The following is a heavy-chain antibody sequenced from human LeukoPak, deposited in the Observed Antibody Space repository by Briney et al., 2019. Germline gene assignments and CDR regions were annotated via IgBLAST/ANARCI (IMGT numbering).Heavy chain of an antibody. J-gene: IGHJ4*02. CDR3: ARDSSLAAAGSRTGFDY. V-gene: IGHV1-18*01. CDR1: GYTFTSYG. Sequence: GASVKVSCKASGYTFTSYGITWVRQGPGQGLEWMGWISGYNGNTDFAQKVQGRVTMTTDTTTSTAHMELRSLRSDDTAVYYCARDSSLAAAGSRTGFDYWGQGTLVTVSS. D-gene: IGHD6-13*01. CDR2: ISGYNGNT.